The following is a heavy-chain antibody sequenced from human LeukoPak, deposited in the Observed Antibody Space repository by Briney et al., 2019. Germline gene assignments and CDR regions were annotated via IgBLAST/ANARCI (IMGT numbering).Heavy chain of an antibody. Sequence: SETLSLTCTVSGDSIRSHYCAWIRQSPGKGLEWIGHIYNSATTDYNPSFKSRVTTSLDTSKKQFSLKMTSVTALDSADYYCARGGEGYNDDAFEVWGLGTAVTVSS. CDR2: IYNSATT. J-gene: IGHJ3*01. V-gene: IGHV4-59*11. D-gene: IGHD5-24*01. CDR1: GDSIRSHY. CDR3: ARGGEGYNDDAFEV.